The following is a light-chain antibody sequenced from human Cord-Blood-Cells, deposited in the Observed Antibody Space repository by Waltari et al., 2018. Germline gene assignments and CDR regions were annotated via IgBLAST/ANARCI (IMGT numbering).Light chain of an antibody. CDR2: LGS. J-gene: IGKJ2*01. CDR1: QSLLHSSVYNY. Sequence: IVMTQSPLSLLVPPGEPASISCRSSQSLLHSSVYNYLDWYLQKPGQSPQLLIYLGSNRASEVPDRFSGSGSGTDFTLKISRGEAEDVGVYYCMQALQTPLYTFGQGTKLEIK. V-gene: IGKV2-28*01. CDR3: MQALQTPLYT.